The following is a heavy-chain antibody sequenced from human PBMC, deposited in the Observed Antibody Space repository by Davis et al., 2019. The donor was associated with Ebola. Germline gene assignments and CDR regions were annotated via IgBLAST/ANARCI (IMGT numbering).Heavy chain of an antibody. J-gene: IGHJ4*02. Sequence: ASVKVSCKASGYTFTSYGISWVRQAPGQGLEWMGWISAYNGNTNYAQKLQGRVTMTTDTSTSTAYMELRSLRSDDTAVYYCARGRYEWGVFYYFDYWGQGTLVTVSS. CDR3: ARGRYEWGVFYYFDY. V-gene: IGHV1-18*01. CDR1: GYTFTSYG. CDR2: ISAYNGNT. D-gene: IGHD3-16*01.